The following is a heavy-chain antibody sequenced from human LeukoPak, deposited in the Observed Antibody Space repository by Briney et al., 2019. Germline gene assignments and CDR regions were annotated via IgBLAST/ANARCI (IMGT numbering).Heavy chain of an antibody. CDR2: TYYRSKWYN. V-gene: IGHV6-1*01. CDR1: LVSASITTAA. CDR3: ARVLDVGPTYFDY. D-gene: IGHD1-26*01. Sequence: LQTPSLSPAISLVSASITTAARNSIRLSPTGGLGWLGRTYYRSKWYNDYAVSVKSRITINPDTSKNQFSLQLNSVTPEDTAVYYCARVLDVGPTYFDYWGQGTLVTVSS. J-gene: IGHJ4*02.